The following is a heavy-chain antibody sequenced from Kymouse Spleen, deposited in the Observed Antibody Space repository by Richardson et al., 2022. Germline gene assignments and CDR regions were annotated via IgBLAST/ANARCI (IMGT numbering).Heavy chain of an antibody. CDR1: GGSISSSSYY. D-gene: IGHD6-13*01. CDR2: IYYSGST. V-gene: IGHV4-39*01. Sequence: QLQLQESGPGLVKPSETLSLTCTVSGGSISSSSYYWGWIRQPPGKGLEWIGSIYYSGSTYYNPSLKSRVTISVDTSKNQFSLKLSSVTAADTAVYYCARHIPPGYSSSWYYYYYGMDVWGQGTTVTVSS. CDR3: ARHIPPGYSSSWYYYYYGMDV. J-gene: IGHJ6*02.